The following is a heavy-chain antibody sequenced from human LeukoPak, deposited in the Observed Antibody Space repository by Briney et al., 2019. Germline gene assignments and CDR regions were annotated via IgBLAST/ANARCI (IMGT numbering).Heavy chain of an antibody. CDR2: IYYSGST. Sequence: SSETLSLTCTVSGGSISSYYWSWIRQPPGKGLEWIGYIYYSGSTNYNPSLKSRVTISVDTSKNQFSLKLSSVTAADTAVYYCAREGGFYRPLDYSGQGTLVTVSS. J-gene: IGHJ4*02. V-gene: IGHV4-59*12. D-gene: IGHD3-3*01. CDR1: GGSISSYY. CDR3: AREGGFYRPLDY.